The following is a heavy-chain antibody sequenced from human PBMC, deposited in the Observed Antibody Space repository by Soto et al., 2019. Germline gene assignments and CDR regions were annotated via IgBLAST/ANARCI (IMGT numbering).Heavy chain of an antibody. CDR2: IIPIFGTA. CDR1: GGTFSSYA. V-gene: IGHV1-69*12. D-gene: IGHD5-12*01. Sequence: QVQLVQSGAEVKKPGSSVKVSCKASGGTFSSYAISWVRQAPGQGLEWMGGIIPIFGTANYAQKFQGRVTITAEESTSPAYMGLSSLRSEDTAVYYCARVGYSGYDNYFDYWGQGTLVTVSS. CDR3: ARVGYSGYDNYFDY. J-gene: IGHJ4*02.